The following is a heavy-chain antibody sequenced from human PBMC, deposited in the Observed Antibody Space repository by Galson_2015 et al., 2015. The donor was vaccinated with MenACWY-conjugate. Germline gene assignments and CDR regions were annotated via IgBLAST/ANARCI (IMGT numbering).Heavy chain of an antibody. V-gene: IGHV3-74*01. J-gene: IGHJ4*02. CDR2: INSDGRST. D-gene: IGHD1-26*01. CDR1: GFTFSTYW. Sequence: SLRLSCAASGFTFSTYWMHWVRQAPGKGLVWVSRINSDGRSTRYADSVKGRFTISRDNAKNTLYLQMNSLRAEDTAVYYCARLGGNYRTTSHFDYWGQRTLVTVSS. CDR3: ARLGGNYRTTSHFDY.